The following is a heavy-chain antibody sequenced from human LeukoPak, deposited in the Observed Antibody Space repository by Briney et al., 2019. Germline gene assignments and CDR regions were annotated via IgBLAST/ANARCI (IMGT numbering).Heavy chain of an antibody. CDR1: GSTFSSYA. CDR2: ISGSGGST. V-gene: IGHV3-23*01. Sequence: GGSLRLSCAASGSTFSSYAMSWVRQAPGKGLEWVSAISGSGGSTYYADSVKGRFTISRDNSKNTLYLQMNSLRAEDTAVYYCAKDEEQQLSADAFDIWGQGTMVTVSS. CDR3: AKDEEQQLSADAFDI. J-gene: IGHJ3*02. D-gene: IGHD6-13*01.